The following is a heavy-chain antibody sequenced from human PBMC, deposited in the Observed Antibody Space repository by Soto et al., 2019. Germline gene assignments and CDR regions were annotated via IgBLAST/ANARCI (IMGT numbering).Heavy chain of an antibody. D-gene: IGHD3-22*01. Sequence: SVKVSFKACGGNFSSYAISWVRYAPGQVVDWMGRIIPIFGTANYAQKFQGRVTITADKSTSTAYMELSSLRSEDTAVYYGARDRVYYDSSGYFGAFDIWGQGTMVTVSS. CDR3: ARDRVYYDSSGYFGAFDI. CDR1: GGNFSSYA. CDR2: IIPIFGTA. V-gene: IGHV1-69*06. J-gene: IGHJ3*02.